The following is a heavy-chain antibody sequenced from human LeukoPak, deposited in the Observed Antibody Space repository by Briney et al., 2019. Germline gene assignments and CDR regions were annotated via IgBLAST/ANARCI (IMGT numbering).Heavy chain of an antibody. D-gene: IGHD3-22*01. CDR1: GYTFTSYG. Sequence: ASVKVSCKASGYTFTSYGISWVRQAPGQGLEWMGWISAYNGNTNYAQKLQGRVTMTTDKSTSTAYMELSSLRSEDTAVYYCARGYYEAAAFDIWGQGTMVTVSS. CDR3: ARGYYEAAAFDI. J-gene: IGHJ3*02. CDR2: ISAYNGNT. V-gene: IGHV1-18*01.